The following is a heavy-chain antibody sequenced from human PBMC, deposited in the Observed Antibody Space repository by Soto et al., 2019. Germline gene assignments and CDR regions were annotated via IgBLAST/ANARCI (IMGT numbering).Heavy chain of an antibody. CDR1: GDSITSSNW. CDR2: IYHSGAT. J-gene: IGHJ4*02. Sequence: QVQLQESGPGLVKPSGTLSLTCAVSGDSITSSNWWSWVRQAPGKGLEWIGEIYHSGATTYNPSLKSRATISVDPSNNHFSLKMTSVTAADTAVYFCARDLGKGTDYWGRGTLVTVAS. V-gene: IGHV4-4*02. CDR3: ARDLGKGTDY.